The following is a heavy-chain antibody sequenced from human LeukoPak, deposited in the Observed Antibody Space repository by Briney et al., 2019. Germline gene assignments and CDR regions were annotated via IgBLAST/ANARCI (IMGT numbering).Heavy chain of an antibody. CDR2: IKQDGSEK. CDR1: GFTFGSW. D-gene: IGHD3-22*01. V-gene: IGHV3-7*01. CDR3: YDTSGH. Sequence: GGSLRLSCTASGFTFGSWIIWVRQAPRKGLEWVASIKQDGSEKYYLDSVKGRFTMSRDSAKNSLYLQMSSLRAEDTAVYYRYDTSGHWGQGTLVTVSS. J-gene: IGHJ4*02.